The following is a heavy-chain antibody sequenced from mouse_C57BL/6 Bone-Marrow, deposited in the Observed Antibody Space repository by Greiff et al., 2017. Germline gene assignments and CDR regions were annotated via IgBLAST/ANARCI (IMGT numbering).Heavy chain of an antibody. CDR1: GFTFSNYW. Sequence: EVKVEESGGGLVQPGGSMKLSCVASGFTFSNYWMNWVRQSPEKGLAWVAQIRLKSDNYATHYAESVKGRFTISRDDSKSSVYLQMNNLRAEDTGIYYCTVIITTVVATDYYAMDYWGQGTSVTVSS. CDR2: IRLKSDNYAT. CDR3: TVIITTVVATDYYAMDY. D-gene: IGHD1-1*01. V-gene: IGHV6-3*01. J-gene: IGHJ4*01.